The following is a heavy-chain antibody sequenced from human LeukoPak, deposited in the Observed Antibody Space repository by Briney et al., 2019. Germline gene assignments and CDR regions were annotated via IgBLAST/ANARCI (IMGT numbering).Heavy chain of an antibody. V-gene: IGHV3-21*01. CDR3: ARGADGVSSNSRGWFDP. Sequence: GSLRLSCAASGFTFSSYSMNWVRQAPGKGLEWVSSISSSSSYIYYADSVRGRFTISRDNAKNSLYLQMNSLRAEDTAVYSCARGADGVSSNSRGWFDPWGQGTLVTVSS. D-gene: IGHD2-15*01. CDR2: ISSSSSYI. J-gene: IGHJ5*02. CDR1: GFTFSSYS.